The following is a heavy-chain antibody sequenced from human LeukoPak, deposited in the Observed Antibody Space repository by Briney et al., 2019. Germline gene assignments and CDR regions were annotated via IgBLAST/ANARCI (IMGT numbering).Heavy chain of an antibody. CDR2: IYYSGST. CDR3: AREIYYGSGNLRYFDY. V-gene: IGHV4-39*07. J-gene: IGHJ4*02. D-gene: IGHD3-10*01. Sequence: SETLSLTCTVSGGSISSSSYYWGWIRQPPGKGLEWIGSIYYSGSTYYNPSLKSRVTISVDTSKNQFSLKLSSVTAADTAVYYCAREIYYGSGNLRYFDYWGQGTLVTVSS. CDR1: GGSISSSSYY.